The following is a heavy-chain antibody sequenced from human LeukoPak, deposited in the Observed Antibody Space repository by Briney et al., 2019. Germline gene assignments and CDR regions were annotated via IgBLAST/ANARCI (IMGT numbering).Heavy chain of an antibody. D-gene: IGHD6-13*01. CDR2: ISGRGDST. J-gene: IGHJ4*02. CDR3: AKGAGYSSNWSFDY. Sequence: GGSLRLSCPASGFTFSSYAMSWVRQAPGKGLEWVSTISGRGDSTYYADSVKGRFTISRDNSKNTLYLQMNSLRLEDTAGYYCAKGAGYSSNWSFDYWGQGTLVTVSS. V-gene: IGHV3-23*01. CDR1: GFTFSSYA.